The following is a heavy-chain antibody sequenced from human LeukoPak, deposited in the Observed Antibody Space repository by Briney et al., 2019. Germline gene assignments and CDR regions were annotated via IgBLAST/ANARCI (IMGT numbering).Heavy chain of an antibody. D-gene: IGHD3-22*01. CDR2: ISNSGSTI. CDR1: GFTFSSYS. J-gene: IGHJ4*02. CDR3: ARVYYYDSSGYYLGSFIDY. V-gene: IGHV3-48*01. Sequence: GGSLRLSCAASGFTFSSYSVNWVRQAPGKGLEWVSYISNSGSTIYYADSVKGRFTISRDKAKNSLYLQMNSLRAEDTAVYYCARVYYYDSSGYYLGSFIDYWGQGTLVTVSS.